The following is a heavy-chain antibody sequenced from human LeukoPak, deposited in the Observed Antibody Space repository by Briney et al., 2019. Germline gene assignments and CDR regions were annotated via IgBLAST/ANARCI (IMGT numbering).Heavy chain of an antibody. Sequence: GGSLRLSCAASGFTFSSYGMSWVRQAPGKGLEWVSAISGSGGSTYYADSVKGRFTISRDSSKNTLYLQMNSLRAEDTAVYYCAKDAQYYDILTGYYNLYYFDYWGQGTLVTVSS. V-gene: IGHV3-23*01. J-gene: IGHJ4*02. CDR2: ISGSGGST. CDR1: GFTFSSYG. CDR3: AKDAQYYDILTGYYNLYYFDY. D-gene: IGHD3-9*01.